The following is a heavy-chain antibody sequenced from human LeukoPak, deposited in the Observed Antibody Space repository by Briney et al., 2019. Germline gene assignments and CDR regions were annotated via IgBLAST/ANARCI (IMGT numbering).Heavy chain of an antibody. CDR3: ALTPNSNWFDF. V-gene: IGHV4-59*03. CDR2: IHYSGSS. CDR1: GDSTSNFY. D-gene: IGHD2-8*01. Sequence: SETLSLTCTVSGDSTSNFYWNWIRQSPGKGLEWIGNIHYSGSSVYNPSLKSRGTISIDTSRRQFFLKLNSVTAADTAVYFCALTPNSNWFDFWGPGILVTVSS. J-gene: IGHJ5*01.